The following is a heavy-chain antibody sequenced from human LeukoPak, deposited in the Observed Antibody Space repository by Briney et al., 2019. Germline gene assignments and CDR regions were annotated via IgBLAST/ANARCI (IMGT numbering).Heavy chain of an antibody. V-gene: IGHV4-31*02. J-gene: IGHJ4*02. Sequence: SWXRQHPGKXLXWIGYIYYSGSTYYNPSLKSRVTISVDTSKNQFSLKLSSVTAADTAVYYCANYYDSSGVFDYWGQGTLVTVSS. CDR2: IYYSGST. CDR3: ANYYDSSGVFDY. D-gene: IGHD3-22*01.